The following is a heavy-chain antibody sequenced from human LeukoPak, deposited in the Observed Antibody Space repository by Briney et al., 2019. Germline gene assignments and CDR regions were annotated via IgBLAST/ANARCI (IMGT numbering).Heavy chain of an antibody. Sequence: ASVKVTCKPSGYTFSNYAIHWVRQPPGQGLVWMGWINTANGNTKYSQKFHGRVAITRDTSASTAYMELSSLRSEDTAEYNCARSLSDSWYSFDNWGQGTLVTVSS. J-gene: IGHJ4*02. CDR2: INTANGNT. V-gene: IGHV1-3*04. D-gene: IGHD6-13*01. CDR1: GYTFSNYA. CDR3: ARSLSDSWYSFDN.